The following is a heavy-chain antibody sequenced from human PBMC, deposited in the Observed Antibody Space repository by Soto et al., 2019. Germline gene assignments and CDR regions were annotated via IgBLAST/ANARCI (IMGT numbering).Heavy chain of an antibody. D-gene: IGHD3-10*01. V-gene: IGHV3-33*01. CDR2: IWYDGSNK. CDR1: GFTFSSYG. CDR3: ARDNLWFGESKGFYYYSMDV. Sequence: GGSLRLSCAASGFTFSSYGMHWVRQAPGKGLEWVAVIWYDGSNKYYADSVKGRFTISRDNSKNTLYLQMNSLRAEDTAVYYCARDNLWFGESKGFYYYSMDVWGQGTTVTVSS. J-gene: IGHJ6*02.